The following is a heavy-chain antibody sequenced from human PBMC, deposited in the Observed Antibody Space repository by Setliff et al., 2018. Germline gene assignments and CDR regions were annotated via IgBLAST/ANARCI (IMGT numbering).Heavy chain of an antibody. V-gene: IGHV4-61*02. Sequence: SETLSLTCTVSGGSISSGSYYWSWIRQPAGRGLEWIGRIYTSGSTNYNPSLKSRVTISVDTSKNQFSLKLSSVTAADTAVYYCARTLLLSPYYFDYWGQGTLVTVSS. CDR3: ARTLLLSPYYFDY. D-gene: IGHD2-21*01. CDR1: GGSISSGSYY. J-gene: IGHJ4*02. CDR2: IYTSGST.